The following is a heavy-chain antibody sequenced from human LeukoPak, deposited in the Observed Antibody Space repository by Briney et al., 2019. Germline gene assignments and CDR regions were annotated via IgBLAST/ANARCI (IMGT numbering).Heavy chain of an antibody. J-gene: IGHJ4*02. CDR3: TRPSSSWTQIFDY. Sequence: GSLRLSCTASGFTFGDYAMSLVRQAPGKGLEWVGFIRSKAYGGTTEYAASVKGRFTISRDDSKSIAYLQMNSLKTEDTAVYYCTRPSSSWTQIFDYWGQGTLVTVSS. CDR2: IRSKAYGGTT. CDR1: GFTFGDYA. D-gene: IGHD6-13*01. V-gene: IGHV3-49*04.